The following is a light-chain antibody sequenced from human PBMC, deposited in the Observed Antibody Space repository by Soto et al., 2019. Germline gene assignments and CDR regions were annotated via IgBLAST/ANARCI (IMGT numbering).Light chain of an antibody. CDR1: NIGSKS. CDR2: YDS. Sequence: SYELTQPPSVSVAPGKTANFTCGGNNIGSKSVHWYQQKPGQAPVLVIYYDSDRPSGIPERFSGSNSGNTATLTISRVEAGDEADYYCQVWDSSSDHVVFGGGTKLTVL. J-gene: IGLJ2*01. V-gene: IGLV3-21*04. CDR3: QVWDSSSDHVV.